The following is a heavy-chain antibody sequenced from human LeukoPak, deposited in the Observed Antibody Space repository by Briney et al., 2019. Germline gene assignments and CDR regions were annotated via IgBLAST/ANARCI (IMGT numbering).Heavy chain of an antibody. D-gene: IGHD1-26*01. J-gene: IGHJ4*02. Sequence: PGGSLRLSCVASEFIFRNYAMTWVRQAPGKGLEWVSTIRHNGEATYFEDSVKGRFTISRDNTRNTLYLQMNSLRAEDTAIYFCAKDAEPSGEGATPADWGQGTLVTVSS. CDR3: AKDAEPSGEGATPAD. V-gene: IGHV3-23*01. CDR2: IRHNGEAT. CDR1: EFIFRNYA.